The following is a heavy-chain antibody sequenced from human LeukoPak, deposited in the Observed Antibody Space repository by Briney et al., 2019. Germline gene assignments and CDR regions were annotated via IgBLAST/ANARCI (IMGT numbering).Heavy chain of an antibody. CDR1: GFTFSSYS. CDR2: ISSSSSTI. J-gene: IGHJ6*04. CDR3: ARTYYDFWSGPLVGEMDV. D-gene: IGHD3-3*01. V-gene: IGHV3-48*01. Sequence: PGGSLRLSCAASGFTFSSYSMNWVCQAPGKGLEWVSYISSSSSTIYYADSVKGRFTISRDNAKNSLYLQMNSLRAEDTAVYYCARTYYDFWSGPLVGEMDVWGKGTTVTVSS.